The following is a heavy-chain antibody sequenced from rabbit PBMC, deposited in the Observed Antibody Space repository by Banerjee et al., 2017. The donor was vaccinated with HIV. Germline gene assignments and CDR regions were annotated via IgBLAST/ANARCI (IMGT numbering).Heavy chain of an antibody. CDR2: IYTGSSGDT. CDR3: ARDLAGVVGWNFGL. Sequence: QSLEESGGDLVKPGASLTLTCTASGIDFSSAYDMCWVRQAPGKGLEWIAYIYTGSSGDTVYATWAKGRFTISKTSSTTVTLQMTSLTAADTATYFCARDLAGVVGWNFGLWGPGTLVTVS. CDR1: GIDFSSAYD. D-gene: IGHD4-1*01. J-gene: IGHJ6*01. V-gene: IGHV1S40*01.